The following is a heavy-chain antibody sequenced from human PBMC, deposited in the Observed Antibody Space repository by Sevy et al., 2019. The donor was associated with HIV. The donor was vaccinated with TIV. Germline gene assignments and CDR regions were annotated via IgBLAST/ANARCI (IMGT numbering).Heavy chain of an antibody. J-gene: IGHJ3*02. CDR3: ARDRITIFGSAFDI. V-gene: IGHV3-7*01. D-gene: IGHD3-3*01. CDR1: GFSFSTYG. CDR2: IKQDGSEK. Sequence: GGSLRLSCPASGFSFSTYGMHWVRQAPGKGLEWVANIKQDGSEKYYVDSVRGRFTISRDNAKNSLYLQMYSLRAEDTAMYYCARDRITIFGSAFDIWGQGTMVTVSS.